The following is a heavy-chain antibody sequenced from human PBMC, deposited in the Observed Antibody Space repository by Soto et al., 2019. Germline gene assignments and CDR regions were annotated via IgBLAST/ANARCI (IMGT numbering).Heavy chain of an antibody. CDR2: ISVRGDAT. CDR1: GFTFSTYG. CDR3: AKALVWGITAFDY. V-gene: IGHV3-23*01. Sequence: DVQLLESGGDLVQPGGSLRLSCAASGFTFSTYGMCWVRQAPGKGLEYVSSISVRGDATAYADSVKGRFTVSRDNSKNTLYLQMNSLRAEDTAVYYCAKALVWGITAFDYWGQGTLVTVSS. J-gene: IGHJ4*02. D-gene: IGHD3-10*01.